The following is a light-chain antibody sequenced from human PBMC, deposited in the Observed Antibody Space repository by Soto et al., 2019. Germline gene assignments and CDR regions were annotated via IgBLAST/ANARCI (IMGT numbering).Light chain of an antibody. CDR2: EVS. J-gene: IGLJ1*01. V-gene: IGLV2-23*02. CDR1: SSDVGSYNL. Sequence: QSVLTQPASVSGSPGQSITISCTGTSSDVGSYNLVSWYQQHPGKAPKVMIYEVSKRPSGVSNRFSGSKSGNTASLTISGLQAEDEADYYCCSYGGSYVFGPRTKLTVL. CDR3: CSYGGSYV.